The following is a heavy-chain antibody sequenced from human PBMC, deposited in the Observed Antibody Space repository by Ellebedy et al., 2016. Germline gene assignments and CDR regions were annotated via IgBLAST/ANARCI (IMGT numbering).Heavy chain of an antibody. CDR3: ARDTNYDYVWGSYRYMDV. CDR2: IKQDGSEK. J-gene: IGHJ6*02. Sequence: GESLKISCAASGFTFSSYWMSWVRQAPGKGLEWVANIKQDGSEKYYVDSVKGRFTISRDNAKNSLYLQMNSLRDEDTAVYYCARDTNYDYVWGSYRYMDVWGQGTTVTVSS. D-gene: IGHD3-16*02. V-gene: IGHV3-7*01. CDR1: GFTFSSYW.